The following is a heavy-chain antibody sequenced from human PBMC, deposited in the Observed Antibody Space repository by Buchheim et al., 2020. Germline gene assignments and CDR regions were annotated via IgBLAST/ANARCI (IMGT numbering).Heavy chain of an antibody. CDR3: ARKRTDGMDV. CDR1: GFTFSSYS. J-gene: IGHJ6*02. Sequence: EVQLVESGGGLVQPGGSLRLSCAASGFTFSSYSMNWVRQAPGEGLEWVSYISSASSTLYYADSVKGRFTISSDNANNSLFLRMNSLRAEDTAVYYCARKRTDGMDVWGQGTT. V-gene: IGHV3-48*04. CDR2: ISSASSTL.